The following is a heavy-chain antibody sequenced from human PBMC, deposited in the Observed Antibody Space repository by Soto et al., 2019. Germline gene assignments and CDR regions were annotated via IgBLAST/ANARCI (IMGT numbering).Heavy chain of an antibody. CDR1: GYTFAKYW. D-gene: IGHD1-1*01. V-gene: IGHV5-51*01. Sequence: ECLKVSCKASGYTFAKYWIDWVRQVSGGGLEWLGSIDPSDSDTRYNPSFQGHVTISADKSISTAYLQWSSLGASDTAMYYCARHGNEMDYCSGMDVWGHGTTVTVSS. CDR2: IDPSDSDT. J-gene: IGHJ6*02. CDR3: ARHGNEMDYCSGMDV.